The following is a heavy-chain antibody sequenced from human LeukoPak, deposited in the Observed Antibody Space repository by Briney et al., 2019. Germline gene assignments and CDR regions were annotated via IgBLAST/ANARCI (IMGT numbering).Heavy chain of an antibody. Sequence: ETLSLTCAVYGGSFSGYYWSWIRQPPGKGLEWVSSISSSSSYIYYADSVKGRFTISRDNAKNSLYLQMNSLRAEDTAVYYCARDRVVAADNDYWGQGTLVTVSS. V-gene: IGHV3-21*01. CDR1: GGSFSGYY. CDR2: ISSSSSYI. D-gene: IGHD2-15*01. CDR3: ARDRVVAADNDY. J-gene: IGHJ4*02.